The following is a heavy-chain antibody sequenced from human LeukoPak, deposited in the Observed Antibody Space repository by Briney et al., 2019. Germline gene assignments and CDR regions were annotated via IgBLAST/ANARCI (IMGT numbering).Heavy chain of an antibody. CDR1: GGSISSYY. CDR3: ARRYCGAGSCYASFDY. J-gene: IGHJ4*02. V-gene: IGHV4-59*08. Sequence: PSETLSLTCTVSGGSISSYYWSWIRQPPGKELEWLGYIYYSGSTNYSPSLKSRVTMSVDTSKNQFSLKLSSLTAADMAVYYCARRYCGAGSCYASFDYWGQGTLVTVSS. CDR2: IYYSGST. D-gene: IGHD2-15*01.